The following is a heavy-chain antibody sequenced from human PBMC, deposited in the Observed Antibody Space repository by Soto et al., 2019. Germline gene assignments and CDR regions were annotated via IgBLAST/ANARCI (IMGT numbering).Heavy chain of an antibody. Sequence: QVQLQESGPGLVKPSETLSLTCTVSGGSISSDYWSWIRQPAGKGLEWIGRIYTSGSTNYNPSLKRRVTMSVDTSKNHLSRNRSSVTAADTAVYYCARESPIAAAGIFDYWGQGTLVTVSS. CDR2: IYTSGST. V-gene: IGHV4-4*07. D-gene: IGHD6-13*01. J-gene: IGHJ4*02. CDR3: ARESPIAAAGIFDY. CDR1: GGSISSDY.